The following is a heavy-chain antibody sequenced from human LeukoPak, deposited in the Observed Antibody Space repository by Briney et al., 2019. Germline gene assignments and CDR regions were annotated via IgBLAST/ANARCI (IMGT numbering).Heavy chain of an antibody. D-gene: IGHD3-22*01. V-gene: IGHV5-51*01. J-gene: IGHJ4*02. CDR3: ARHSQRYYYDSSGTPYDY. CDR2: IYPGDSDT. CDR1: GYSFTSYW. Sequence: GESLKISCKGSGYSFTSYWIGWVRQMPGKGLEWMGIIYPGDSDTRYSPSFQGQVTISADKSISTAYLQWSSLKASDTAMYYCARHSQRYYYDSSGTPYDYWGQGTLVTVPS.